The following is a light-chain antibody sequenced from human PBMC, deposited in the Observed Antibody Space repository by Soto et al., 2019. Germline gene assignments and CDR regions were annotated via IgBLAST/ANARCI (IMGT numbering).Light chain of an antibody. CDR1: SSDVGSYNY. CDR3: SSYTTSNTRQIV. J-gene: IGLJ1*01. V-gene: IGLV2-14*03. CDR2: DVS. Sequence: QSVLTQPASVSGSPGQSITISCTGTSSDVGSYNYVSWYQHHPGKAPKLMIYDVSNRPSGVSNRFSGSKSGNTASLTISGLQPEEEADYYCSSYTTSNTRQIVFGTGTKVTVL.